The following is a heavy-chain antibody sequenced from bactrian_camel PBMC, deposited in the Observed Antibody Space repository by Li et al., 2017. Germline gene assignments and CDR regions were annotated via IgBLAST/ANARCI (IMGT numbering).Heavy chain of an antibody. J-gene: IGHJ4*01. CDR2: IDGDGSI. CDR1: GGTGSSYC. V-gene: IGHV3S53*01. D-gene: IGHD2*01. Sequence: HVQLVESGGGSVQPGGSLRLSCVHSGGTGSSYCMGWFRQVPGKKREGVAAIDGDGSISYTDSVKGRFTISKGNTMNTAYLQMNSLKPEDTAVYYCVSLVGRPLVHQGTQVTVS.